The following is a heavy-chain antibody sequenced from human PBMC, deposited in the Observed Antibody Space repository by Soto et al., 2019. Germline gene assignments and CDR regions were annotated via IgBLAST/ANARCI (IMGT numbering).Heavy chain of an antibody. J-gene: IGHJ6*02. CDR3: ARRGSTSGDGVDV. Sequence: NPSETLSLTCSVTGGSMSSSSFSWGWIRQPPGKGLEWIGNIYYSGNTYYNPSLKSRVTISVDTSKNQFALKLTSVTAADTAVYFCARRGSTSGDGVDVWGQGTTVTVSS. CDR2: IYYSGNT. CDR1: GGSMSSSSFS. V-gene: IGHV4-39*01. D-gene: IGHD3-16*01.